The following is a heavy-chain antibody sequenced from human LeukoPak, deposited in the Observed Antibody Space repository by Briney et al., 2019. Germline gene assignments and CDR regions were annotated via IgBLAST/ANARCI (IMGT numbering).Heavy chain of an antibody. CDR3: AKDSAAIAVAGTGAFDY. Sequence: HSGGSLRLSCAASGFTFSSYAMHWVRQAPGKGLEWVAVISYDGSNKYYADSVKGRFTISRDNSKNTLYLQMNSLRAEDTAVYYCAKDSAAIAVAGTGAFDYWGQGTLVTVSS. D-gene: IGHD6-19*01. V-gene: IGHV3-30*04. J-gene: IGHJ4*02. CDR1: GFTFSSYA. CDR2: ISYDGSNK.